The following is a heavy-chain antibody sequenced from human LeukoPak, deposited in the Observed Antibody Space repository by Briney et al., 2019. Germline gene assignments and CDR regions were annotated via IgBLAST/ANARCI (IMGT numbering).Heavy chain of an antibody. CDR1: GFTFSDYY. D-gene: IGHD6-13*01. Sequence: SGGALRLSCAASGFTFSDYYMTWIRQAPGKGLEWVSYISSSGVYTNYADSVKGRFTISRDDAKNSLYLKMNSLRAEDTAVYYCARARGNSWKPPDHWGQGTLVTVSS. V-gene: IGHV3-11*05. CDR3: ARARGNSWKPPDH. J-gene: IGHJ5*02. CDR2: ISSSGVYT.